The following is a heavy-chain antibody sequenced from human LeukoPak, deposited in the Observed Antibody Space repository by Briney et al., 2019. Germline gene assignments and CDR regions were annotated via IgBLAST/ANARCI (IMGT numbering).Heavy chain of an antibody. CDR2: IGTDGYS. V-gene: IGHV3-21*06. CDR3: ARGTIGGNPASAY. CDR1: GFTFSTYE. J-gene: IGHJ4*02. D-gene: IGHD4-23*01. Sequence: GGSLRLSCAASGFTFSTYEMNRVRQAPGKGLEWVSSIGTDGYSYSAVSVKGRFTISRDNAKSTLYLQMDSLTVEDTALYYCARGTIGGNPASAYWGQGTLVTVSS.